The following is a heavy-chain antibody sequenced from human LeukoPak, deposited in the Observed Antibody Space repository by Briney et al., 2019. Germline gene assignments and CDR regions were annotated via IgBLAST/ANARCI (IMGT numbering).Heavy chain of an antibody. CDR2: VIPNSGGT. CDR3: ARGGGGLVY. J-gene: IGHJ4*02. CDR1: GYTFTDYY. V-gene: IGHV1-2*02. Sequence: ALVEVSCKASGYTFTDYYIHWVRQAPGQGLEWMGWVIPNSGGTNYAQKFQGRVTMTRDTSISTGYMELNSLISDDTAVYYCARGGGGLVYWGQGTLVTVSS. D-gene: IGHD3-16*01.